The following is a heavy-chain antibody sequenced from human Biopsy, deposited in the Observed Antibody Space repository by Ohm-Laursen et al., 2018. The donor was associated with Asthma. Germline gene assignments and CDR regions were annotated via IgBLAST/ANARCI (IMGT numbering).Heavy chain of an antibody. D-gene: IGHD3-16*02. V-gene: IGHV3-30-3*01. Sequence: SLRLSCAASGFTCSSYAMHWVRQAPGKGLEWVAVISYDGSNKYYADSVKGRFTISRDNSKNTLYLQMNSLRAEDTAVYYCARDLHPTNHLGELSEGFDYWGQGTLVTVSS. J-gene: IGHJ4*02. CDR2: ISYDGSNK. CDR1: GFTCSSYA. CDR3: ARDLHPTNHLGELSEGFDY.